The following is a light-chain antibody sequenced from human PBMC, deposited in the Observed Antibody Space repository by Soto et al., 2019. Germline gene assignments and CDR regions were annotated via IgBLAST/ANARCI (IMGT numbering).Light chain of an antibody. CDR2: DTS. CDR3: LLSYSAAWV. J-gene: IGLJ3*02. CDR1: TGAVSRGHS. Sequence: QAVVTQEPSLTVSPGGTVTLTCGSSTGAVSRGHSPYWFQQKPGQAPRTLIYDTSKKHSWTAARFSGSLLGGKAALTLSGAQPEDEAEYSCLLSYSAAWVFGGGTKLTVL. V-gene: IGLV7-46*01.